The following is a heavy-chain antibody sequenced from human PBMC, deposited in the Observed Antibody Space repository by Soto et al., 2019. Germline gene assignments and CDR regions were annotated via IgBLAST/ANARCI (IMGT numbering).Heavy chain of an antibody. Sequence: GGSLRLSCEVSGFTFSSYEMYWVRQAPGKGLEWVAYVSSSGETVYYAGSVQGRFTISRDNAKNSLYLQMSSLGAEDTAVYYCAREGFYAMDVWGQGTTVTDSS. CDR3: AREGFYAMDV. V-gene: IGHV3-48*03. D-gene: IGHD2-2*01. CDR1: GFTFSSYE. CDR2: VSSSGETV. J-gene: IGHJ6*02.